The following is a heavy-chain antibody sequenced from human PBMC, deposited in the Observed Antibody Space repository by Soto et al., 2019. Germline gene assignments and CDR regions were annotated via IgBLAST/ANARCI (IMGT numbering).Heavy chain of an antibody. Sequence: SETLSLTCAVYGGSFSGYSWSWIRQPPGKGLEWIGEINHSGSTNYNPSLKSRVTISVDTSKNQFSLKLSSVTAADTAVYYCARAPPSSESFDYWGQGTLVTVSS. CDR1: GGSFSGYS. D-gene: IGHD3-10*01. V-gene: IGHV4-34*01. J-gene: IGHJ4*02. CDR3: ARAPPSSESFDY. CDR2: INHSGST.